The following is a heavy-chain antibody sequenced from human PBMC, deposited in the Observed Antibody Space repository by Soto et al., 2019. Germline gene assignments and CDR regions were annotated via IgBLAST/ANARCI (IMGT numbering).Heavy chain of an antibody. Sequence: QVQLVQSGAEVKKPGASVKVSCKASGYTFPSYGISWVRQAPGQGLEWMGWISAYNGNTNYAQKLQGRVAMTTDTSTSTAYRERRSLRSDDPAVYYWSRDAPTIAAQDDYWGQGTLVTVSS. CDR1: GYTFPSYG. D-gene: IGHD6-13*01. J-gene: IGHJ4*02. CDR3: SRDAPTIAAQDDY. CDR2: ISAYNGNT. V-gene: IGHV1-18*01.